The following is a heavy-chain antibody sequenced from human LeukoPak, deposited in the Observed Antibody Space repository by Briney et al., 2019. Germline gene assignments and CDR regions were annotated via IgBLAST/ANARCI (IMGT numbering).Heavy chain of an antibody. CDR1: GGSISSGGYY. Sequence: SETLSLTCTVSGGSISSGGYYWSWIRQPPGKGLEWIGYIYHSGSTYYNPSLKSRVTISVDTSKNQFSLKLSSVTAADTAVYYCARQASNGSKRHIAARPRRSTVFDYWGQGTLVTVSS. J-gene: IGHJ4*02. CDR3: ARQASNGSKRHIAARPRRSTVFDY. CDR2: IYHSGST. V-gene: IGHV4-30-2*01. D-gene: IGHD6-6*01.